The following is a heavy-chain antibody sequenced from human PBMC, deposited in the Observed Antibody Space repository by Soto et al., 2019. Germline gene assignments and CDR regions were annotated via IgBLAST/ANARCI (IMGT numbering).Heavy chain of an antibody. J-gene: IGHJ1*01. V-gene: IGHV3-30*18. D-gene: IGHD1-26*01. CDR1: GFPFSSYG. CDR2: TSFDGTNN. CDR3: VKKRAGSYEAPLEH. Sequence: GGSLRLSCAASGFPFSSYGMHWVRQAPGKGLDWVAVTSFDGTNNHYADSVKGRFTISRDNSASILYLEMNSLTVEDTAFYYCVKKRAGSYEAPLEHWGQGALVTVSS.